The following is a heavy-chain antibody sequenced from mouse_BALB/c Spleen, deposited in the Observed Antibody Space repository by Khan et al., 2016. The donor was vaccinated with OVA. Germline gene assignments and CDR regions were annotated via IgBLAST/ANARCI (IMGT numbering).Heavy chain of an antibody. Sequence: QVQLKESGPGLLQPSQSLSITCTVPGFSLNTYGIHWIRQSQGKGLEWLGVIRSGGSTDYNGAFISRLNITKDNSKSPVFFKMFSLQADDTAMYYCARSSYMYDFTYWGQGTLVTVSA. V-gene: IGHV2-2*01. J-gene: IGHJ3*01. CDR1: GFSLNTYG. CDR3: ARSSYMYDFTY. D-gene: IGHD2-14*01. CDR2: IRSGGST.